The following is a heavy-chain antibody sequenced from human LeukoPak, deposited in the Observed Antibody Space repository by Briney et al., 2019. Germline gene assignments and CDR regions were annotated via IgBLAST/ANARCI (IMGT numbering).Heavy chain of an antibody. D-gene: IGHD3-22*01. Sequence: GGSLRLSCAASGFTFSDHYMDWVRQAPGKGLEWVGRIRNKANGYTTEYAASVKGRFTLSRDDSKNSLYLQLNSLKTEDTAVYYCARGFRGDSSGYSFDYWGQGTLVTVSS. CDR3: ARGFRGDSSGYSFDY. CDR1: GFTFSDHY. CDR2: IRNKANGYTT. V-gene: IGHV3-72*01. J-gene: IGHJ4*02.